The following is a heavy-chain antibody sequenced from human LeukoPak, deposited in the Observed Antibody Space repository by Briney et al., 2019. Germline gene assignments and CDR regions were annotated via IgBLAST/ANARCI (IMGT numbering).Heavy chain of an antibody. V-gene: IGHV1-8*01. CDR3: ASSPYQLLLRPENAWFDP. CDR1: GYTFTSYD. Sequence: ASVRVSCKASGYTFTSYDINWVRQATGQGLEWMGWMNPNSGNTGYAQKFQGRVTMTRNTSISTAYMELSSLRSEDTAVYYCASSPYQLLLRPENAWFDPWGQGTLVTVSS. CDR2: MNPNSGNT. J-gene: IGHJ5*02. D-gene: IGHD2-2*01.